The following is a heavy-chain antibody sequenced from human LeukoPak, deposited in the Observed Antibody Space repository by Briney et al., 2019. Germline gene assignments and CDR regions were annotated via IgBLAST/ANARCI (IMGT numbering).Heavy chain of an antibody. Sequence: ASVKVSCKTSGYTFSTYGIIWVRQAPGQGFQWMGWISAHSGNTKYAENFQGGISLTTDTSATTAYMELRSLTSDDTAVYYCARDLSSGGWTLEFDYWGQGSLVTVAS. D-gene: IGHD1-1*01. J-gene: IGHJ4*02. CDR2: ISAHSGNT. CDR3: ARDLSSGGWTLEFDY. V-gene: IGHV1-18*01. CDR1: GYTFSTYG.